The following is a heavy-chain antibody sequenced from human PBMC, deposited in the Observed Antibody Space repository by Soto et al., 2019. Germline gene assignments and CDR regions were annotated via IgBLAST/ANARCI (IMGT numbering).Heavy chain of an antibody. J-gene: IGHJ6*03. Sequence: GSSVKVSCKVSGYTLTELSMHWVRQAPGKVLEWMGGFDPEDGETIYAQKFQGRVTMTEEKSTDTAYMELSSLRSEDTAVYYCATDTAESIEARTPDYYYYYYMDVWGKGTTVTVSS. D-gene: IGHD6-6*01. V-gene: IGHV1-24*01. CDR3: ATDTAESIEARTPDYYYYYYMDV. CDR2: FDPEDGET. CDR1: GYTLTELS.